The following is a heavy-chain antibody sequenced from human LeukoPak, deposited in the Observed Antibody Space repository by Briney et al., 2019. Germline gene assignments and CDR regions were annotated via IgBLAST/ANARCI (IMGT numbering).Heavy chain of an antibody. CDR3: ARGFSYTLYCFDY. J-gene: IGHJ4*02. CDR2: ISHDGSNK. Sequence: PGGSLRLSCAASGFTFSSYDMHWVRQAPGKGLEWVAVISHDGSNKYHADSVKGRFTISRDNSKNTLYLEMNSLRVEDTAVYYCARGFSYTLYCFDYWGQGTLSPSPQ. D-gene: IGHD2-2*02. V-gene: IGHV3-30-3*01. CDR1: GFTFSSYD.